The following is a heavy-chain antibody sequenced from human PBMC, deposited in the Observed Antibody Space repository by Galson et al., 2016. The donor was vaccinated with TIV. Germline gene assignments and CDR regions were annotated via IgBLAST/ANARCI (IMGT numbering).Heavy chain of an antibody. J-gene: IGHJ5*02. CDR3: ARDMGHLDP. V-gene: IGHV1-18*01. CDR2: ISAYDGHT. Sequence: SVKVSCKASGYTFINYGITWVRQAPGQGLEWMGWISAYDGHTNYALKFHGRVPMTKDTATRTAYMDLRSLTSDDAAVYYCARDMGHLDPWGQGTLVTVSS. D-gene: IGHD3-10*01. CDR1: GYTFINYG.